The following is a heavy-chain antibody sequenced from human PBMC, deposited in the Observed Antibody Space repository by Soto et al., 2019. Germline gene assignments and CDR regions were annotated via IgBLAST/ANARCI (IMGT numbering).Heavy chain of an antibody. V-gene: IGHV1-46*02. CDR2: IHPSGGGT. J-gene: IGHJ4*02. CDR1: GYTFNTYY. Sequence: ASVKVSCKPSGYTFNTYYLHWLLQAPGQALEWMGVIHPSGGGTTYAQKFLGRVTVTRDTSTTTDFMELSSLRSDDTAVYYCARGGHIAVVTASFDYWGQGTLVTV. D-gene: IGHD2-21*02. CDR3: ARGGHIAVVTASFDY.